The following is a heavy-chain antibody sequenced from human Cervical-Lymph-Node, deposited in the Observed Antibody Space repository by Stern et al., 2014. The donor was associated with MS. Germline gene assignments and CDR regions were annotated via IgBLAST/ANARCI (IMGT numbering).Heavy chain of an antibody. V-gene: IGHV3-74*02. CDR1: GFTFSSYW. CDR3: AKLMGKQGTDFDY. J-gene: IGHJ4*02. D-gene: IGHD7-27*01. CDR2: INSDGSTT. Sequence: EVQLVESGGDLVQPGGSLRVSCAASGFTFSSYWMHWVRQAPGEGLVWVSRINSDGSTTNYADSVKGRFTISRDNAKNMLYLQMDSLRAEDTAVYYCAKLMGKQGTDFDYWGQGTLVTVSS.